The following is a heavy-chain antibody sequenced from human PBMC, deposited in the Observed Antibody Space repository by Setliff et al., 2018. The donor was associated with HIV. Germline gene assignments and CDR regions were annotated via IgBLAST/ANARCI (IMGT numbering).Heavy chain of an antibody. V-gene: IGHV4-38-2*02. CDR1: GYSISSGYY. CDR2: IYQTGNT. J-gene: IGHJ4*02. D-gene: IGHD3-22*01. Sequence: SETLSLTCSVSGYSISSGYYWGWIRQPPGKGLEWVGTIYQTGNTYYSPSLRSRVTVSMDMSRNQFSMKLNSATAADTAVYYCARQAWHYDRDGYFIDYWGQGMLVTVS. CDR3: ARQAWHYDRDGYFIDY.